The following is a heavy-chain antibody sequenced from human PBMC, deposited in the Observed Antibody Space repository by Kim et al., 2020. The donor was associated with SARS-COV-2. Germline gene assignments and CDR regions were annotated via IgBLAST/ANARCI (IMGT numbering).Heavy chain of an antibody. CDR3: AISHYGSGSYYNFDY. V-gene: IGHV1-69*01. Sequence: QKFQGRVTITADESTSTAYMELSSLRSEDTAVYYCAISHYGSGSYYNFDYWGQGTLVTVSS. D-gene: IGHD3-10*01. J-gene: IGHJ4*02.